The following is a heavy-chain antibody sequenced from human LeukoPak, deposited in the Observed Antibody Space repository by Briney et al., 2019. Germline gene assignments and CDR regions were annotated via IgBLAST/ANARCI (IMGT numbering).Heavy chain of an antibody. CDR3: ARDGGSSGWTHDAFDI. CDR2: TYYRSKWYN. CDR1: GDSVSSNSAA. V-gene: IGHV6-1*01. Sequence: SQTLSLTCAISGDSVSSNSAAWNWIRQSPSRGLKWLGRTYYRSKWYNDYAVSVKSRITINPDTSKNQFSLQLNSVTPEDTAVYYCARDGGSSGWTHDAFDIWGQGTMVTVSS. D-gene: IGHD6-19*01. J-gene: IGHJ3*02.